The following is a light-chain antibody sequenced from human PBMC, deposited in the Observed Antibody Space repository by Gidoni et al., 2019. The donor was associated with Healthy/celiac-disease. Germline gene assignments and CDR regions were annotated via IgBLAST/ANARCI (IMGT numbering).Light chain of an antibody. V-gene: IGKV3-15*01. J-gene: IGKJ4*01. CDR3: QQYNNWLRT. CDR2: GAS. CDR1: QSVSSN. Sequence: EIVMTQSPATLSVSPGERATLSCRARQSVSSNLAWYQQNPGQAPRLLIYGASTRATGIPASFSGSGSGTEFTLTISSLQSEDFAVYYCQQYNNWLRTFGGGTKVEIK.